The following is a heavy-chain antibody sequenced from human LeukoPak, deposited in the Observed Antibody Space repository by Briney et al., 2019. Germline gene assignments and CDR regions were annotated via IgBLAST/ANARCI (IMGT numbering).Heavy chain of an antibody. V-gene: IGHV3-21*01. CDR2: ISSSSSGI. CDR3: ARDSPDYGDYLNWFDP. Sequence: GGPLTLSCKASGFTFSSYSMNGLRPAPGKALEWVSSISSSSSGIYYADSAKGRFIISRDNAKNSLYLQMNSLRAEDTAVYYCARDSPDYGDYLNWFDPWGQGTMVTVSS. CDR1: GFTFSSYS. J-gene: IGHJ5*02. D-gene: IGHD4-17*01.